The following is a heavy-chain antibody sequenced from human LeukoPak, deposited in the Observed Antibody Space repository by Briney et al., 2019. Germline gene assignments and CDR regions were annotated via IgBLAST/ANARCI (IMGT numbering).Heavy chain of an antibody. CDR1: GLTFSIYG. Sequence: GGSLRLSCAASGLTFSIYGMHWVRQAPGKGLEWVAVIWYDGSNKYYADSVKGRFTISRDNSKNTLYLQMNSLRAEDTAVYYCAREDSSGYYYPDAFDIWGQGTMVTVSS. V-gene: IGHV3-33*01. D-gene: IGHD3-22*01. CDR3: AREDSSGYYYPDAFDI. CDR2: IWYDGSNK. J-gene: IGHJ3*02.